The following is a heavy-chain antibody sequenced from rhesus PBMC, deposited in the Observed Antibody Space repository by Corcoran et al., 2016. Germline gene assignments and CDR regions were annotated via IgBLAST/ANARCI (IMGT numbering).Heavy chain of an antibody. J-gene: IGHJ4*01. D-gene: IGHD3-34*01. CDR2: IIPLVGIT. CDR1: GFTFGSYE. V-gene: IGHV1-198*02. CDR3: ARGQVTLDY. Sequence: QVQLVQSGAEVKKPGASVKVSCKASGFTFGSYEISRGGQAPGQGLVGMGVIIPLVGITDYAEKFQGRVTITADTSTSTAYMELSSLRSEDTAVYYCARGQVTLDYWGQGVLVTVSS.